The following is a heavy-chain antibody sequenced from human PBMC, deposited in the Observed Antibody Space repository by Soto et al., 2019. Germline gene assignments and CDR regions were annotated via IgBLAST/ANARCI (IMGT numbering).Heavy chain of an antibody. CDR2: ITVNSGNT. CDR1: GYSFISYG. CDR3: GRGLGGGWYYFDY. Sequence: QGQLVQSGVEVKKPGASVKVSCKASGYSFISYGIGWVRQAPGQGLEWMGWITVNSGNTNYPQKFQGRVTMTTDTSTSTAYMGVGGLTSNDTAVHYCGRGLGGGWYYFDYWGPGTLVTVSS. V-gene: IGHV1-18*04. J-gene: IGHJ4*02. D-gene: IGHD6-19*01.